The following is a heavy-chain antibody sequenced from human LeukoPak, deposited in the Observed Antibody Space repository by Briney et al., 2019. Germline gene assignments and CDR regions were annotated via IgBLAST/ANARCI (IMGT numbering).Heavy chain of an antibody. CDR2: INPNSGGT. CDR1: GYTFTGYY. D-gene: IGHD3-22*01. Sequence: ASVKVSCKASGYTFTGYYMHWVRQAPGQGLEWMGRINPNSGGTNYAQKFQGRVTMTRDTSISTAYMGLSRLRSDDAAVYYCARGDHTYYYDSSGYSYFDYWGQGTLVTVSS. J-gene: IGHJ4*02. CDR3: ARGDHTYYYDSSGYSYFDY. V-gene: IGHV1-2*06.